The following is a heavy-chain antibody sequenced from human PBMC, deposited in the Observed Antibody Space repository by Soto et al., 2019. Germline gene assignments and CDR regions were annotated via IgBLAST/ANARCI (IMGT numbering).Heavy chain of an antibody. D-gene: IGHD3-22*01. J-gene: IGHJ4*02. Sequence: ASVKVSCKASGYTFTGYYIHWVRQAPGQGLEWIGWINPNTGVTKYSQKFQGRVTMTRDTSITTGYMELSRLRSDDTAVYYCARAFPNYDSSGRYWGQGTLVTVSS. V-gene: IGHV1-2*02. CDR1: GYTFTGYY. CDR3: ARAFPNYDSSGRY. CDR2: INPNTGVT.